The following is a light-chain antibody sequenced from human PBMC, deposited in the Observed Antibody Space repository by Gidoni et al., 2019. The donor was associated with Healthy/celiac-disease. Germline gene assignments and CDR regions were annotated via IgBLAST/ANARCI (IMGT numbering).Light chain of an antibody. J-gene: IGKJ5*01. CDR1: QSLLHSNGYNY. V-gene: IGKV2-28*01. CDR2: LGS. CDR3: MQALQTPCT. Sequence: DIVVTHSPLSLPVTPGEPASISCRSSQSLLHSNGYNYLDWYLQKPGQSPQLLIYLGSNRASGVPDRFSGSGSGTDFTLKISRVEAEDVGVYYCMQALQTPCTFXQXTRLEIK.